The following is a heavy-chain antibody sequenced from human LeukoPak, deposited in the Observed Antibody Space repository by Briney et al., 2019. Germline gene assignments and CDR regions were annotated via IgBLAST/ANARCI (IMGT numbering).Heavy chain of an antibody. J-gene: IGHJ5*02. CDR2: ISSSGSTI. V-gene: IGHV3-11*01. Sequence: GGSLRLFCAASGFTFSDYYMTWIRQAPGKGLEWVSYISSSGSTIYYADSVKGRFTISRDNAKNSLYLQMNSLGAEDTAVYYCARGYDSSGYNWFDPWGQGTLVTVSS. CDR1: GFTFSDYY. D-gene: IGHD3-22*01. CDR3: ARGYDSSGYNWFDP.